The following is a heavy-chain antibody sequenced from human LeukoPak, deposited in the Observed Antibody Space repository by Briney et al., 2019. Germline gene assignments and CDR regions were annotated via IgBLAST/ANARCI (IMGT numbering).Heavy chain of an antibody. CDR3: AKVYILTVSPGYFDH. CDR2: ISYDGSNK. V-gene: IGHV3-30-3*01. CDR1: GFTFSSYA. D-gene: IGHD3-9*01. J-gene: IGHJ4*02. Sequence: GGSLRLSCAASGFTFSSYAMHWVRQAPGKGLEWVAVISYDGSNKYYADSVKGRFTISRDNSKNTLYLQTNSLRAEDTAVYYCAKVYILTVSPGYFDHWGQGTLVTVSS.